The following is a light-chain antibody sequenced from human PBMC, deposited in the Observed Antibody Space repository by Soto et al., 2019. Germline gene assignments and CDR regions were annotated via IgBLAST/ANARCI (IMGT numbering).Light chain of an antibody. V-gene: IGKV3-20*01. CDR2: DAS. Sequence: EIVLTQSPGTLSLSPGERAPLSCRASQSVSGSYLAWYQQKPGQAPRIIIYDASNRATGIPARFSGSGSGTDCSLTITSLQAEDVAVYYCQQYYSSPPTFGQGTKVDIK. CDR1: QSVSGSY. J-gene: IGKJ1*01. CDR3: QQYYSSPPT.